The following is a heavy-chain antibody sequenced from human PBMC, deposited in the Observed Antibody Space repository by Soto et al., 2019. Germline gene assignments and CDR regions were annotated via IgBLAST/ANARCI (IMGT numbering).Heavy chain of an antibody. CDR3: ARGSYSSSWYLDWFDP. J-gene: IGHJ5*02. D-gene: IGHD6-13*01. V-gene: IGHV6-1*01. Sequence: SQTLSLTCAISGDSVSSNSAAWNWIRQSPSRGLEWLGRTYYRSKWYNDYAVSVKSRITINTDTSKNQFSLQLNSVTPEDTAVYYCARGSYSSSWYLDWFDPWGQGTLVTVSS. CDR1: GDSVSSNSAA. CDR2: TYYRSKWYN.